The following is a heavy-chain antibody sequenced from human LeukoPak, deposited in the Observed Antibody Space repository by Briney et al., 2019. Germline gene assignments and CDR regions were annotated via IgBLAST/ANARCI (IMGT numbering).Heavy chain of an antibody. D-gene: IGHD5-18*01. J-gene: IGHJ4*01. CDR1: GGSFSDYF. V-gene: IGHV4-34*01. CDR2: LNHSGGT. Sequence: PSETLSLTCAVYGGSFSDYFWSWIRQSPGEGLEWIAELNHSGGTNYNPSLMSRVTISVDTSRNQFSLRLTSATAADTAVYYCARGGYPFDYWGQGVLVTVSS. CDR3: ARGGYPFDY.